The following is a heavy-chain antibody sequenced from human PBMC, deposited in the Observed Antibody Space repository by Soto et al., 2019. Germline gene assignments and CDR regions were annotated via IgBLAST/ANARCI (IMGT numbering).Heavy chain of an antibody. CDR1: GFTFLSYA. Sequence: GGSLRLSCSASGFTFLSYAMHWVRRAPGKGLEYVSAIGSNGGSTYYADSVKGRFTISGDNSKNTLYLQMSSLRAEDTAMYYCVKDQDWNYASNDAFDIWGQGTMVTVS. V-gene: IGHV3-64D*06. D-gene: IGHD1-7*01. CDR3: VKDQDWNYASNDAFDI. CDR2: IGSNGGST. J-gene: IGHJ3*02.